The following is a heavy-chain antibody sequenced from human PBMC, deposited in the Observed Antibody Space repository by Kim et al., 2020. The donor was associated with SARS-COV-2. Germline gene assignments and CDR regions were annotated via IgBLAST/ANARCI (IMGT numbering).Heavy chain of an antibody. Sequence: SETLSITCAVYGGSFSGYYWSWIRQPPGKGLEWIGEINHSGSTNYNPSLKSRVTISVDTSKNQFSLKLSSVTAADTAVYYCAGLRRGGSSWYGRDYWGQGTLVTVSS. D-gene: IGHD6-13*01. J-gene: IGHJ4*02. CDR2: INHSGST. V-gene: IGHV4-34*01. CDR3: AGLRRGGSSWYGRDY. CDR1: GGSFSGYY.